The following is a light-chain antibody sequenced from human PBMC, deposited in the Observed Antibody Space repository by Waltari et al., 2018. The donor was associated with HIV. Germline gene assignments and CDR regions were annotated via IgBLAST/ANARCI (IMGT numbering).Light chain of an antibody. CDR2: RNS. CDR3: SAWDTGLNAWG. Sequence: QAGLTQPPSMSAGLGQTATLTCTWDSNTIGHDGGACLQHLRGRPPKVLSYRNSNRPSGISGRFSASRSGNIIFLTITGLRSEDEAVYYCSAWDTGLNAWGFGAGTHLAVL. CDR1: SNTIGHDG. V-gene: IGLV10-54*01. J-gene: IGLJ2*01.